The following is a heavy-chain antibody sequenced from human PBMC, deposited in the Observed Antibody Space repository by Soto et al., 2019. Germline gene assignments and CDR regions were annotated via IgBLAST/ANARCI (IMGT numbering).Heavy chain of an antibody. V-gene: IGHV3-23*01. D-gene: IGHD2-15*01. J-gene: IGHJ4*02. CDR2: ISGSGGST. Sequence: GGSLRLSCAASGFTFSSYAMSWVRQAPGKGLEWVSGISGSGGSTYYADSVKGRFTISRDNSKNTLYLQMNSLRVEDTALYYCAKGINRHFDCWGQGTRVTVSS. CDR3: AKGINRHFDC. CDR1: GFTFSSYA.